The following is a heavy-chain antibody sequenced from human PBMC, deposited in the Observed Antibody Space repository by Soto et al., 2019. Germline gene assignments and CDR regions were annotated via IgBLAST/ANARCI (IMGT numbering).Heavy chain of an antibody. Sequence: QVQLVQSGVDVKKPGASVTVSCKASGYTFTSYGITWLRQAPGQGLEWMGWISPYNGNTNYTQKFQGRVTMTTDTSTSPTYMELRSLRSDDTAVYYCARDRKDNIVATTYPDYWGQGSLVIVSS. CDR3: ARDRKDNIVATTYPDY. V-gene: IGHV1-18*01. CDR1: GYTFTSYG. J-gene: IGHJ4*02. CDR2: ISPYNGNT. D-gene: IGHD5-12*01.